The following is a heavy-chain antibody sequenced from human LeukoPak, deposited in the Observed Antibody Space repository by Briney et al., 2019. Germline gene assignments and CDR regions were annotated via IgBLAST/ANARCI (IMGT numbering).Heavy chain of an antibody. D-gene: IGHD3-10*01. CDR2: INHSGST. CDR3: ARMRLLWFGELLYPYFDY. Sequence: NPSETLSLTCAVYGGSFSGYYWSWIRQPPGKGLEWIGEINHSGSTNYNPSLESRVTISVDTSKNQFSLKLSSVTAADTAVYYCARMRLLWFGELLYPYFDYWGQGTLVTVSS. V-gene: IGHV4-34*01. J-gene: IGHJ4*02. CDR1: GGSFSGYY.